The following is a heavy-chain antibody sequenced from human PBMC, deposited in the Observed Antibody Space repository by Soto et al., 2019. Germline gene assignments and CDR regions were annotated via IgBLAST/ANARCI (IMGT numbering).Heavy chain of an antibody. CDR3: ARDYYSGYDYGGDYYYYYGMDV. J-gene: IGHJ6*02. CDR1: GFTFSSYA. V-gene: IGHV3-30-3*01. Sequence: GGSLRLSCAASGFTFSSYAMHWVRQAPGKGLEWVAVISYDGSNKYYADSVKGRFTISRDNSKNTLYLQMNSLRAEDTAVYYCARDYYSGYDYGGDYYYYYGMDVWGQGTTVTVSS. D-gene: IGHD5-12*01. CDR2: ISYDGSNK.